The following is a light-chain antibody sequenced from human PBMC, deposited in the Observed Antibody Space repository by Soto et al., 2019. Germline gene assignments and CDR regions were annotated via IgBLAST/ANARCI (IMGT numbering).Light chain of an antibody. CDR3: QQYTTYSRT. CDR2: KAS. CDR1: QSISTW. J-gene: IGKJ4*01. Sequence: DIQMTQSPSTLSASVGDRVTITCRASQSISTWLAWYQQKPGKAPKLLIYKASSLESGVPSRFSGSGSGTEFTLTISSLQTDDFATYYCQQYTTYSRTFGGGTKVEIK. V-gene: IGKV1-5*03.